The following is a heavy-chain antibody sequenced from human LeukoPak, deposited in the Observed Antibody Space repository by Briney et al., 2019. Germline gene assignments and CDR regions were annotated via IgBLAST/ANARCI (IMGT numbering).Heavy chain of an antibody. CDR2: IYTSGST. D-gene: IGHD3-3*01. J-gene: IGHJ3*02. CDR3: ARDTYYDFWSGLHAFDI. CDR1: GGSISSYY. Sequence: PSKTLSLTCTVSGGSISSYYWSWIRQPAGKGLEWIGRIYTSGSTNYNPSLKSRVTMSVDTSKNQFSLKLSSVTAADTAVYYCARDTYYDFWSGLHAFDIWGQGTMVTVSS. V-gene: IGHV4-4*07.